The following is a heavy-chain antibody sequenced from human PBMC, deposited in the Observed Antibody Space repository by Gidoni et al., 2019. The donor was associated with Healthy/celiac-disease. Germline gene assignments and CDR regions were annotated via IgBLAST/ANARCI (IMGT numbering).Heavy chain of an antibody. J-gene: IGHJ4*02. CDR3: ARLGYSYEYYDPPDY. V-gene: IGHV3-7*03. CDR2: IKQDGSEY. Sequence: EGQLVEHGGGLVQPGGSLRLCSDPSGFTLGGYWRSWVRRAPGKGLEWVANIKQDGSEYYYVDSVKGLFTISRDNAKNSLYLQMNSLRDEDTAVYDCARLGYSYEYYDPPDYWGQGTLVTVSS. CDR1: GFTLGGYW. D-gene: IGHD5-18*01.